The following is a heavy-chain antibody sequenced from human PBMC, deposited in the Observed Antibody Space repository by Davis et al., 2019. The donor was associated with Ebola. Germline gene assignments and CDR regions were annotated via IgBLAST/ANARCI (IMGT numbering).Heavy chain of an antibody. CDR2: IGTAGNT. J-gene: IGHJ4*02. CDR3: ARDRSGWGLEY. D-gene: IGHD6-19*01. CDR1: GFTFSSYD. Sequence: PGGSLRLSCAASGFTFSSYDVHWVRQAAGKGLEWVSLIGTAGNTHYPDSVKGRFTVSRENAKNSLYLQMNSLRAGDTAVYYCARDRSGWGLEYWGQGTLVTVSS. V-gene: IGHV3-13*01.